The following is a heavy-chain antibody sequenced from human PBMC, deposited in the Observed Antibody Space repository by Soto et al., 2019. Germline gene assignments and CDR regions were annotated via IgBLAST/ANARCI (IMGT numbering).Heavy chain of an antibody. CDR2: IYFSGAT. V-gene: IGHV4-61*03. D-gene: IGHD3-22*01. J-gene: IGHJ4*02. Sequence: QVQLQEAGPGLVKPSETLALNCSVSGASVSSGDYYWSWIRQPPGKGLEWIGYIYFSGATSYEPSLKRRVSISIDTFTNHFSLKLKSVTAADTAVYYCVRVHSYDSSGYYLDYWGQGLLVSVSS. CDR1: GASVSSGDYY. CDR3: VRVHSYDSSGYYLDY.